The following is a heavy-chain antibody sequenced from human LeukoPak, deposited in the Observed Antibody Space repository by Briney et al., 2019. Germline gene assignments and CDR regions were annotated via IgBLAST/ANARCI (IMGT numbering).Heavy chain of an antibody. CDR3: ARDGTNWFDP. CDR1: GYSISSGYY. J-gene: IGHJ5*02. CDR2: IYHSGST. V-gene: IGHV4-38-2*02. Sequence: SETLSLTCTVSGYSISSGYYWGWIRQPPGKGLEWIGSIYHSGSTYYNPSLKSRVTISVDTSKNQFSLKLSSVTAADTVVYYCARDGTNWFDPWGQGTLVTVSS.